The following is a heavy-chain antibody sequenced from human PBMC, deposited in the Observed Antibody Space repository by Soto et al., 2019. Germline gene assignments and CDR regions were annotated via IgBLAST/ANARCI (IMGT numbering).Heavy chain of an antibody. CDR2: IIPILGIP. V-gene: IGHV1-69*02. J-gene: IGHJ4*02. CDR3: ARGPIVVVIAYFDY. D-gene: IGHD2-21*01. Sequence: QVQLVQSGAEVKKPGSSVKVSCKASGGTFSSYTISWVRQAPGQGLEWMGRIIPILGIPNYAQKFQGRVTITADKSTSTAYMELSSLSSEDTAVYYCARGPIVVVIAYFDYWGQGTLVTVSS. CDR1: GGTFSSYT.